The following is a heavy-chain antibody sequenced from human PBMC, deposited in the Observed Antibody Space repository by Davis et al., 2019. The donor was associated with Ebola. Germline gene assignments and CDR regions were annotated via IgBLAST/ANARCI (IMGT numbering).Heavy chain of an antibody. CDR3: AKDTSNVWFDV. D-gene: IGHD6-19*01. J-gene: IGHJ3*01. Sequence: GGSLRLSCAASGFTFSSYAMSWVRQAPGKGLEWVAVISYDGSNKYYADSVKGRFTISRDNSKNTLYLQMNSLRVEDTAIYYCAKDTSNVWFDVWGPGTMVTVSS. CDR1: GFTFSSYA. CDR2: ISYDGSNK. V-gene: IGHV3-30-3*01.